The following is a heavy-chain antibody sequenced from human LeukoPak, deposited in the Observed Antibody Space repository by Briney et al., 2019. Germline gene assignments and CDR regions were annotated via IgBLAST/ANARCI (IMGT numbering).Heavy chain of an antibody. V-gene: IGHV1-2*02. CDR1: GYTFTGYY. D-gene: IGHD6-6*01. J-gene: IGHJ4*02. CDR2: INPNSGGT. CDR3: ARDPLYSSSAGVDY. Sequence: GASVKVSCKASGYTFTGYYMHWVRQAPGQGLEWMGWINPNSGGTNYAQKFQGRVTMTRDTSISTAYMELSRLRSDDTAVYYCARDPLYSSSAGVDYWGQGTLVTVSS.